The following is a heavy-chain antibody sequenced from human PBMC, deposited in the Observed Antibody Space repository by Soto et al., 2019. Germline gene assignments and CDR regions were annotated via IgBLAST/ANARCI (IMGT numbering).Heavy chain of an antibody. D-gene: IGHD4-17*01. Sequence: EAQLVQSGGGLVQPGGSLRLSCAASGFSVSYNYMSWVRQAPGKGLEWVSLIYSGGGTDYAESVKGRFTISRDNSKNTLYLQMNSLKAEDTAIYYCATRMTTAPYWGQGTLVNVSS. CDR1: GFSVSYNY. V-gene: IGHV3-66*01. J-gene: IGHJ4*02. CDR2: IYSGGGT. CDR3: ATRMTTAPY.